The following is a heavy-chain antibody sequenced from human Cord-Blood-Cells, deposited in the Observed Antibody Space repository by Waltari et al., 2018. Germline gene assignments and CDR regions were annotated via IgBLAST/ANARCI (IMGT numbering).Heavy chain of an antibody. J-gene: IGHJ4*02. Sequence: EVQLVESGGGLVQPGGSLRLSCAASGFTFSSYEMNWVRQAPGKGLEWVSYISSSGSTIYYADSVKGRFTISRENAKNSLYLQMNSLRAEDTAVYYCASLGTGYSSSWFYWGQGTLVTVSS. CDR3: ASLGTGYSSSWFY. D-gene: IGHD6-13*01. V-gene: IGHV3-48*03. CDR2: ISSSGSTI. CDR1: GFTFSSYE.